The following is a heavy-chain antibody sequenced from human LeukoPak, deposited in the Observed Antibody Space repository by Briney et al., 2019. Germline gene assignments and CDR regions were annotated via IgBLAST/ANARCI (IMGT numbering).Heavy chain of an antibody. J-gene: IGHJ5*02. D-gene: IGHD1-26*01. CDR1: GYAFTRHY. V-gene: IGHV1-46*01. CDR3: ARDNSVGDYAWWFDP. CDR2: INPSGSST. Sequence: GASVKVSCKASGYAFTRHYMHWVRQAPGQGLEWIGLINPSGSSTIYAQKFQGRVTMTRDMSTSTDYMELSSLRSEDTAVYYCARDNSVGDYAWWFDPWGQGTLVTVSS.